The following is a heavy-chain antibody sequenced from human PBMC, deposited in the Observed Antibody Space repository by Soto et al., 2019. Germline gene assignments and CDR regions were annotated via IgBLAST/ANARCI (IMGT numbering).Heavy chain of an antibody. Sequence: EVQLVESGGGLVQPGGSLRLSCAASGFSLNDHYMDWVRQAPGKGLEWVGRTRNKVNVYTTEYAAYVKGRFTISRADSTKSLYLDMTRLKSEDTAVYYCVRASHYDSSGVSVWGVFDFWGQGTMVTVSS. J-gene: IGHJ3*01. CDR2: TRNKVNVYTT. V-gene: IGHV3-72*01. D-gene: IGHD3-22*01. CDR3: VRASHYDSSGVSVWGVFDF. CDR1: GFSLNDHY.